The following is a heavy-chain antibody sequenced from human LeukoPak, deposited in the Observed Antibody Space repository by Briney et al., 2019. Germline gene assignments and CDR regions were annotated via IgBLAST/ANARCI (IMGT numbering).Heavy chain of an antibody. CDR1: GYTFTGYY. CDR2: INPNSGGT. D-gene: IGHD3-22*01. V-gene: IGHV1-2*06. Sequence: ASVKVSCKASGYTFTGYYMHWVRQAPGQGLEWMGRINPNSGGTNYAQKLQGRVTITRDTSISTAYMELSRLRSDDTAVYYCARGPFYYDSSGWTFHFDYWGQGTLVTVSS. J-gene: IGHJ4*02. CDR3: ARGPFYYDSSGWTFHFDY.